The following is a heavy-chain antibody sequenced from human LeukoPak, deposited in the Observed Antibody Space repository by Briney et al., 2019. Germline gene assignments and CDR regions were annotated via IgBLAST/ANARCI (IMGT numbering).Heavy chain of an antibody. CDR1: GYTLTGYP. J-gene: IGHJ6*02. CDR3: ARDNDVGGGAFYGMDV. V-gene: IGHV1-2*02. CDR2: INPNSGGT. D-gene: IGHD3-3*01. Sequence: SVTVSCKSSGYTLTGYPMHWVRQAPGQGLEWMGWINPNSGGTNYAQKFQGRVTITRDTSISTVYMELSSLRSDDTAVYYCARDNDVGGGAFYGMDVWGQGTTVTVSS.